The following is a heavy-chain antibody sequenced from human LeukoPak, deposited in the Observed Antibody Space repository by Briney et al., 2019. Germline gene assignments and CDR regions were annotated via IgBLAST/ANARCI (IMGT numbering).Heavy chain of an antibody. Sequence: SETLSLTCTVSGGSISSYCWSWIRQPAGKGLEWIGRIYTSGSTNYNPSLKSRVTMSVDTSRNQVSLRLSSVTAADTALYYCARHRSPSSLSFFDIWGQGMLVIVSS. CDR2: IYTSGST. CDR1: GGSISSYC. CDR3: ARHRSPSSLSFFDI. V-gene: IGHV4-4*07. J-gene: IGHJ4*02. D-gene: IGHD2-2*01.